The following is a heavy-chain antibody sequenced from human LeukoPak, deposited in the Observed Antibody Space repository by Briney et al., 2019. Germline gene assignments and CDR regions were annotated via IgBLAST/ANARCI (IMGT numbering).Heavy chain of an antibody. CDR2: ISSSGSTI. V-gene: IGHV3-48*03. CDR3: ARGRKIYSNSDFDY. CDR1: GFTFSSYE. J-gene: IGHJ4*02. Sequence: PGGSPRLSCAASGFTFSSYEMNWVRQAPGKGLEWVSYISSSGSTIYYADSVEGRFTISRDNAKNSLYLQMNSLRAEDTALYYCARGRKIYSNSDFDYWGQGTLVTVSS. D-gene: IGHD4-11*01.